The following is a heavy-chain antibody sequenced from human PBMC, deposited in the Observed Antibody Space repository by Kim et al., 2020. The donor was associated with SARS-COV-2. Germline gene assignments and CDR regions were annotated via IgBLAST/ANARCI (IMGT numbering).Heavy chain of an antibody. D-gene: IGHD4-17*01. J-gene: IGHJ1*01. V-gene: IGHV3-48*01. Sequence: YADSVKGRFTISRDNAKKSLYLQMNSLRAEDTAVYYCARGPDYGDYYFQYWGQGTLVTVSS. CDR3: ARGPDYGDYYFQY.